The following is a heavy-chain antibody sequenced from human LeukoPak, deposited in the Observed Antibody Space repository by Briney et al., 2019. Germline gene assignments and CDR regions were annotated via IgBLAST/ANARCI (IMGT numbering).Heavy chain of an antibody. CDR1: GFTFSSFA. CDR2: MSYDGSND. CDR3: ARDAGGAFYWYFDL. V-gene: IGHV3-30-3*01. J-gene: IGHJ2*01. D-gene: IGHD3-16*01. Sequence: QPGGSLRLSCAASGFTFSSFAMHWVRQAPGKGLEWLAVMSYDGSNDYYAGSLKGRLSMSRDNSRNTLSLQIKSLRPDDTAVYYCARDAGGAFYWYFDLWGRGTLVTVSS.